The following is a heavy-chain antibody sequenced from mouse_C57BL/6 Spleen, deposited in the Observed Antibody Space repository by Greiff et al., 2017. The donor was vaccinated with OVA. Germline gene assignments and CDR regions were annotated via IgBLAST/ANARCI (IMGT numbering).Heavy chain of an antibody. CDR2: IDPATGGT. V-gene: IGHV1-15*01. CDR3: TRSGTGNWYFDV. Sequence: QVQLQQSGAELVRPGASVTLSCKASGYTFTDYEMHWVKQTPVHGLEWIGAIDPATGGTAYNQKFKGKAILTADKSYSTAYMELRSLTSEDSAVYYCTRSGTGNWYFDVWGTGTTVTFSS. J-gene: IGHJ1*03. D-gene: IGHD4-1*01. CDR1: GYTFTDYE.